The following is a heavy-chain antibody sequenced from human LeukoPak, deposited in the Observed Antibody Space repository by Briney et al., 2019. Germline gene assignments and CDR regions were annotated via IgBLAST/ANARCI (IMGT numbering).Heavy chain of an antibody. CDR2: INHSGST. CDR3: ARLGLLWFGESYYFDY. J-gene: IGHJ4*02. D-gene: IGHD3-10*01. V-gene: IGHV4-34*01. CDR1: GGSFSGYY. Sequence: PSETLSLTCAVYGGSFSGYYWSWIRQPPGKGLEWIGEINHSGSTNYNPSLKSRVTISVDTSKNQFSLKLSSVTAADTAVYYCARLGLLWFGESYYFDYWGQGTLVTVSS.